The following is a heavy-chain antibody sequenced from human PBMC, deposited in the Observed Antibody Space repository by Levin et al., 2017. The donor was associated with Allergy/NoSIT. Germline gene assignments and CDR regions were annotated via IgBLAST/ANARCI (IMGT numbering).Heavy chain of an antibody. CDR2: IFHNGNS. D-gene: IGHD2-15*01. CDR1: GDYISRSHW. Sequence: GSLRLSCNISGDYISRSHWWTWVRQSPGGGLEWIGEIFHNGNSNYNPSLKSRVTMSVDKSKNQFSLTLTSVTAADTAVYFCARDGSLRGPVAAFGYWGQGALVTVSS. V-gene: IGHV4-4*01. CDR3: ARDGSLRGPVAAFGY. J-gene: IGHJ4*02.